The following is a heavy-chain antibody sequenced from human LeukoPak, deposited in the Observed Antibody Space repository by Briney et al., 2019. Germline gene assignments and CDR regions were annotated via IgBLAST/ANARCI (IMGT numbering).Heavy chain of an antibody. J-gene: IGHJ6*03. CDR2: IIPIFGTA. D-gene: IGHD2-2*01. Sequence: VASVKVSCKASGRTFSSYAISWVRQAPGQGLEWMGGIIPIFGTANYAQKFQGRVTITTDESTSTAYMELSSLRSEDTAVYYCAKDPGYQPPGYYMDVWGKGTTVTVSS. CDR3: AKDPGYQPPGYYMDV. V-gene: IGHV1-69*05. CDR1: GRTFSSYA.